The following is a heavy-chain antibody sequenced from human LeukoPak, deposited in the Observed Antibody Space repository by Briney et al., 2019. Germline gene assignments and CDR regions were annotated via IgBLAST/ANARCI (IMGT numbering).Heavy chain of an antibody. V-gene: IGHV6-1*01. CDR2: TYYRSKWYN. J-gene: IGHJ4*02. Sequence: SQTLSLTCGISGDSVSSNSVAWNWIRQSPSRGLEWLGRTYYRSKWYNDYAVSVNSRMIINPDTSNNQFSLQLNSVTPEDTAVYYCARWSHSSHYFDYWGQGTLVTVSS. CDR3: ARWSHSSHYFDY. D-gene: IGHD2-2*01. CDR1: GDSVSSNSVA.